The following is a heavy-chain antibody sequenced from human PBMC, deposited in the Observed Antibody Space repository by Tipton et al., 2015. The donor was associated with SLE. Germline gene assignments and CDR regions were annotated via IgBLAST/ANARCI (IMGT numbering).Heavy chain of an antibody. Sequence: QVQLVQSGAEVKTPGASVKVSCKASGYTFSTYDINWVRQATGQGLEWMGWMNPNNGNTAFAQKLQGRIAMTRSTSESTAYMELRSLRSEGTAVYYCARCGGVTGNYSYYYMDVWGKGTTVTVSS. CDR3: ARCGGVTGNYSYYYMDV. CDR2: MNPNNGNT. V-gene: IGHV1-8*02. D-gene: IGHD2-21*01. CDR1: GYTFSTYD. J-gene: IGHJ6*03.